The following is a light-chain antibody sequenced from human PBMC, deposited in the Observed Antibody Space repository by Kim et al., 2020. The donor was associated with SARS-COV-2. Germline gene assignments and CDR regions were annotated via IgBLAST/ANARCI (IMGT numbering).Light chain of an antibody. CDR2: GAS. CDR3: QQYNNCPLT. Sequence: EIVMTQSPATLSVSPGERATLSCRASQSVSSNLAWYKQKPGQAPRLLIYGASTRATGIPARFSGSGSGTEFTLTISSLQSEDFSVYYCQQYNNCPLTFGGGTKVDIK. J-gene: IGKJ4*01. V-gene: IGKV3-15*01. CDR1: QSVSSN.